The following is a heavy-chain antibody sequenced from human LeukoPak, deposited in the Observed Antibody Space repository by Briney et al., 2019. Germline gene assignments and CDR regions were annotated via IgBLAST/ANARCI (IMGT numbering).Heavy chain of an antibody. Sequence: PSETLSLTCTVSGGSISSYYWSWIRQPPGKGLEWIGYIYYSGSTNYDPSLKSRVTISVDTSKNQFSLKLSSVTAADTAVYYCARDSYGGNFDAFDIWGQGTMVTVSS. J-gene: IGHJ3*02. V-gene: IGHV4-59*01. CDR3: ARDSYGGNFDAFDI. CDR1: GGSISSYY. CDR2: IYYSGST. D-gene: IGHD4-23*01.